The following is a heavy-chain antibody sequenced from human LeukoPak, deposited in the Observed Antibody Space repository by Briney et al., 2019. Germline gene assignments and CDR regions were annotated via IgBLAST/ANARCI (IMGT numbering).Heavy chain of an antibody. CDR2: INCSGST. Sequence: SETLSLTCTVSGGSITTYYWTWVRQTPGKGLEWIGYINCSGSTNYNPSLKSRVTISIDTSKKQISLKLSSVTAADTAMYYCASHSSGWSGAFDIWGQGTMVTVSS. V-gene: IGHV4-59*01. J-gene: IGHJ3*02. CDR3: ASHSSGWSGAFDI. CDR1: GGSITTYY. D-gene: IGHD6-19*01.